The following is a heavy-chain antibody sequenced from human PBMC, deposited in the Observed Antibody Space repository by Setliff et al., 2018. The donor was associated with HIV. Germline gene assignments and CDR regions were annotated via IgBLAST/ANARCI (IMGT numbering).Heavy chain of an antibody. CDR3: ARHWLKPIQELQQLPLLDYFDY. D-gene: IGHD6-13*01. CDR1: GGSIRSGNW. V-gene: IGHV4-4*02. CDR2: IYHSGST. J-gene: IGHJ4*02. Sequence: PSETLSLTCAVSGGSIRSGNWWTWVRQSPGKGLEWIGSIYHSGSTYYNPSLKSRVTISVDTSKNQFSLKLSSVTAADTAVYYCARHWLKPIQELQQLPLLDYFDYWGQGTLVTVSS.